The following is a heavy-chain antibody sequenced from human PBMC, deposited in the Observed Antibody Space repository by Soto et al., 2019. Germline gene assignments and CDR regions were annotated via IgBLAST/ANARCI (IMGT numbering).Heavy chain of an antibody. CDR1: GGSFSGYY. Sequence: TSETLSLTCAGYGGSFSGYYWSWIRQPPGKGLEWIGEINHSGSTNYNPSLKSRVTISVDTSKNQFSLKLSSVTAADTAVYYCARYRRYCSGGSCYSKDDAFDIWGQGTMVTVSS. J-gene: IGHJ3*02. CDR3: ARYRRYCSGGSCYSKDDAFDI. V-gene: IGHV4-34*01. CDR2: INHSGST. D-gene: IGHD2-15*01.